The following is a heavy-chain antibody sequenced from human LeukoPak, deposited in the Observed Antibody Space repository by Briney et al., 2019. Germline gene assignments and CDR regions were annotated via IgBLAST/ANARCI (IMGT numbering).Heavy chain of an antibody. CDR1: GGSISSYY. Sequence: PSETLSLTCTVSGGSISSYYWSWIRQPPGKGLEWIGYIYPSGSTNYNPSLKSRVIISVDTSNNQFFLKMSSVTAADTAVYYCARQRWLQSWVDYWGQGTLVTVSS. D-gene: IGHD5-24*01. CDR2: IYPSGST. V-gene: IGHV4-4*09. J-gene: IGHJ4*02. CDR3: ARQRWLQSWVDY.